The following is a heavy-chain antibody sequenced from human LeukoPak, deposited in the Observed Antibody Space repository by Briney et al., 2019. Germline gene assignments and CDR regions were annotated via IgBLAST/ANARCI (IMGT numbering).Heavy chain of an antibody. V-gene: IGHV3-53*01. CDR1: GFTVSSNY. CDR3: AKGAGAVAGTYYYYYMDV. CDR2: IYSGGST. Sequence: GGSLRLSCAASGFTVSSNYMSWVRQAPGKGLEWVSVIYSGGSTYYADSVKGRFTISRDNSKNTLYLQMNSLRAEDTAVYYCAKGAGAVAGTYYYYYMDVWGKGTTVTVSS. D-gene: IGHD6-19*01. J-gene: IGHJ6*03.